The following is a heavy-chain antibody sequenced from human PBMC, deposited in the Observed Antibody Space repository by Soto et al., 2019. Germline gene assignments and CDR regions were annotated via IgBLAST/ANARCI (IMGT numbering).Heavy chain of an antibody. J-gene: IGHJ6*02. CDR3: ARDSISMIVVVTQYYQYGMDV. CDR2: ISGDNGNT. CDR1: GYTFTTYG. D-gene: IGHD3-22*01. V-gene: IGHV1-18*01. Sequence: GSGKVACNASGYTFTTYGLGWVRHAPGQGLEWMGWISGDNGNTNYAQKFQGRFTMTTDTSTSTAYMELTSLRSDDTAVYYCARDSISMIVVVTQYYQYGMDVWGQGTTVTVSS.